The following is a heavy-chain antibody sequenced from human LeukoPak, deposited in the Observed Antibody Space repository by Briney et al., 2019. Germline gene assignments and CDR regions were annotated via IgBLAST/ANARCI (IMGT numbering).Heavy chain of an antibody. D-gene: IGHD3-9*01. J-gene: IGHJ4*02. CDR2: ISAYNGNT. Sequence: GASVKVSCKASGYTFTSYGINWVRQAPGQGLEWMGWISAYNGNTDYARKLQGRVTMTTDTSTSTAYMELRSLRSDDTAVYYCARDRRILTGSFPIDYWGQGTLVTVSS. CDR1: GYTFTSYG. V-gene: IGHV1-18*01. CDR3: ARDRRILTGSFPIDY.